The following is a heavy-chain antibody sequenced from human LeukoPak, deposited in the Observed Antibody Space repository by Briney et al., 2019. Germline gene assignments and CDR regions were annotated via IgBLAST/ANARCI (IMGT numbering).Heavy chain of an antibody. D-gene: IGHD4-11*01. V-gene: IGHV1-2*06. J-gene: IGHJ4*02. CDR2: INPSSGGT. CDR3: ARHSDSAGFAR. CDR1: GYTFAGYY. Sequence: ASVKVSCKASGYTFAGYYLHWVRQAPGQGLEWMGRINPSSGGTNYAPKFQDRVAMTRDTSNSTAYMELSRLRSDDTAVYYCARHSDSAGFARWGQGSLVIVSS.